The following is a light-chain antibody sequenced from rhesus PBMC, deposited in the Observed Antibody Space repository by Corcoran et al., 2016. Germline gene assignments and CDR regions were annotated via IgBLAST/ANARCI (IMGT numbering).Light chain of an antibody. CDR3: QQYNGAPWT. V-gene: IGKV1-16*01. CDR2: KAS. Sequence: DIQMTQSPSSLSASVGDKVTITCQASQSISSWLAWYQQKPGKTPKPLVYKASSLEGGGPSRFSGSGSGTNFTLTISSLQPEDFANYCCQQYNGAPWTFGQGTKVGIK. CDR1: QSISSW. J-gene: IGKJ1*01.